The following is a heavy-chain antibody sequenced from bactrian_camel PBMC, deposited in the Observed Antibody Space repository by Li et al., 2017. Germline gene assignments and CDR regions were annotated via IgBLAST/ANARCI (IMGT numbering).Heavy chain of an antibody. D-gene: IGHD5*01. CDR3: AKGDATTGYD. Sequence: VQLVESGGGLVQPGGSLRLSCAASGFTFSNYHMSWVRQAPGKGLEWVSRIIHDGDTTSYADSVKGRFTISRDNAKNTVYLQLNSLRAEDTAMYYCAKGDATTGYDWGQGTQVTVS. CDR1: GFTFSNYH. J-gene: IGHJ4*01. V-gene: IGHV3S40*01. CDR2: IIHDGDTT.